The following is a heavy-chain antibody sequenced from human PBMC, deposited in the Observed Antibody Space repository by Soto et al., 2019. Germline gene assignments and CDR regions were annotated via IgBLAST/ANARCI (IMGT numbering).Heavy chain of an antibody. CDR2: IHYSGSI. CDR3: AREDDGGDRDYYGLDV. D-gene: IGHD2-21*02. J-gene: IGHJ6*02. V-gene: IGHV4-30-4*08. CDR1: GGSISYEYYH. Sequence: QVQLQQSGPGLVKPSQTLSLTCTVSGGSISYEYYHWTWIRQSPGKGLEWIGYIHYSGSIIYNPSFKRRITLAVGTSKNQFSLQLSSGTAADTAVYFCAREDDGGDRDYYGLDVWGQGTTVTVSS.